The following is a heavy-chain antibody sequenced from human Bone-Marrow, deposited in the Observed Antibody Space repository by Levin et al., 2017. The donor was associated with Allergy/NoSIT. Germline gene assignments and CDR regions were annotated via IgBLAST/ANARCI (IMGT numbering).Heavy chain of an antibody. V-gene: IGHV4-31*03. CDR3: ARDDGYGYYYFQY. Sequence: LRLSCSVSGDSIQDSGYYWSWIRQRPGKGLEWIGYISDSGSTYYNASLKSRVTLSVDTSKNQLSLNFHSVTAADTAVYYCARDDGYGYYYFQYWGQGALVTVSS. CDR1: GDSIQDSGYY. D-gene: IGHD3-3*01. J-gene: IGHJ4*02. CDR2: ISDSGST.